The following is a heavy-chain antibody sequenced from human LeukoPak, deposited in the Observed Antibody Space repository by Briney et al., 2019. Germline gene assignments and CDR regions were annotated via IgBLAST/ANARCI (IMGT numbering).Heavy chain of an antibody. D-gene: IGHD2-15*01. CDR3: ARPPYCSGDNCPGDY. CDR2: IYHSGST. V-gene: IGHV4-4*02. CDR1: GGSISSSNW. J-gene: IGHJ4*02. Sequence: PSGTLSLTCAVSGGSISSSNWWSWVRQPPGKGLEWIGEIYHSGSTNYNPSLKSRVTISVDTSKNQFSLKLSSVTAADTAVYYCARPPYCSGDNCPGDYWGQGTLVTVSS.